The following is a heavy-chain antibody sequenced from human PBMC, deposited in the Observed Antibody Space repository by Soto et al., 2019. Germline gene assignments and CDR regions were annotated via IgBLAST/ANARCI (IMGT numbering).Heavy chain of an antibody. CDR3: GRGGYYDSSGSRNYHFYGMDV. CDR1: GYTSSSYG. J-gene: IGHJ6*01. CDR2: ISPYDDYT. V-gene: IGHV1-18*01. Sequence: QVHLVQSGGEVKKPGASVKVFCKTSGYTSSSYGVNWVRQAPGRGLEWMGWISPYDDYTDYAQKFQGRVSMSTDTSTKTAYMELRSRRSDDTAVYYCGRGGYYDSSGSRNYHFYGMDVWGQGTTVIVSS. D-gene: IGHD3-22*01.